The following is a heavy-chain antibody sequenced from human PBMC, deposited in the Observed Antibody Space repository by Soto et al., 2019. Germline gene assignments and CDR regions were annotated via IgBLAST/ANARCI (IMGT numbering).Heavy chain of an antibody. J-gene: IGHJ5*02. V-gene: IGHV4-59*12. D-gene: IGHD1-1*01. CDR1: GGSISSYY. CDR3: ARATTGTRDNWFDP. Sequence: SETLSLTCTVSGGSISSYYWSWIRQPPAKGLVWIGYIYYSGSTNYNPSLKSRVTISVDTSKNQFSLKLSSVTAADMAVYYCARATTGTRDNWFDPWGQGTLVTVSS. CDR2: IYYSGST.